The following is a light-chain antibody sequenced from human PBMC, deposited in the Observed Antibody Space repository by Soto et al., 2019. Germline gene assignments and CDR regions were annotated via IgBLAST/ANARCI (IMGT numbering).Light chain of an antibody. J-gene: IGKJ4*02. V-gene: IGKV3-15*01. CDR3: QQYNNWPPR. CDR1: QSVSSN. CDR2: GAS. Sequence: EIVMTQSPATLSLSAGERATLPFMASQSVSSNLAWYQQKPGQAPRLLIYGASTRATGIPARFSGSGSGTEFTLTISSLQSEDFAVYYCQQYNNWPPRFGGGTKVDIK.